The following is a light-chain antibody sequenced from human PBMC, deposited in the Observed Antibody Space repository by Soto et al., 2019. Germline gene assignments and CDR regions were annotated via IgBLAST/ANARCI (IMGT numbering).Light chain of an antibody. V-gene: IGLV2-8*01. Sequence: QSVLTQPPSASGSPGQSVTLSCTGTSSDVGGSNFVSWYQQHPGKAPKLMIYEVSKRPSGVPDRFSGSKSGNTASLTVSGLQAEDDADYYCSSYAGSITVMFGSNTVVFGGGTKLTVL. CDR3: SSYAGSITVMFGSNTVV. J-gene: IGLJ3*02. CDR1: SSDVGGSNF. CDR2: EVS.